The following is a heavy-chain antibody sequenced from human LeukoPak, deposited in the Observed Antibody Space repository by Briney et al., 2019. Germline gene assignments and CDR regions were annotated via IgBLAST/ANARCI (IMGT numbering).Heavy chain of an antibody. J-gene: IGHJ4*02. CDR1: GYTFTSYY. CDR3: ARVWGKLPAAKYYSDY. D-gene: IGHD2-2*01. CDR2: INPSGGGT. V-gene: IGHV1-46*01. Sequence: ASVKVSCKASGYTFTSYYMHWVRQAPGQGLEWMGAINPSGGGTSYAQTFQGRVTMTRDTSTSTVYMELSSLRSEDTAVYYCARVWGKLPAAKYYSDYWGQGTLVTVSS.